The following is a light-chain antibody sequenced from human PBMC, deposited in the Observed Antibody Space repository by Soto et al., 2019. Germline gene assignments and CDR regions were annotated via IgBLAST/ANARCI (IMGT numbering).Light chain of an antibody. V-gene: IGKV1-5*03. J-gene: IGKJ1*01. CDR1: QSISSW. Sequence: DVQMTQSPSTLSASVGDRVTITCRSSQSISSWLAWYQQEPGKAPKLLISAASTLEGGVPSRFSGSGSGTEFALTISSLQPDDFASYYCQQYSSYPWTFGQGTKVEIK. CDR3: QQYSSYPWT. CDR2: AAS.